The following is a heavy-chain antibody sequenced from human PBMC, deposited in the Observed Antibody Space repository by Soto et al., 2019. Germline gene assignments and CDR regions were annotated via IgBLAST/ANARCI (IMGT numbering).Heavy chain of an antibody. J-gene: IGHJ5*02. V-gene: IGHV3-74*01. CDR2: IDFDGRST. D-gene: IGHD6-13*01. CDR1: GFTFSNYY. CDR3: ARGGSTSWLRALDL. Sequence: EVQLVESGGGLVQPGGSLRLSCAVSGFTFSNYYMQWVRQGPGKGLVYVARIDFDGRSTDHADSVKGRFTISRDNAKNTLYLQMNSLGAEDTGVYYCARGGSTSWLRALDLWGQGTLVTVSS.